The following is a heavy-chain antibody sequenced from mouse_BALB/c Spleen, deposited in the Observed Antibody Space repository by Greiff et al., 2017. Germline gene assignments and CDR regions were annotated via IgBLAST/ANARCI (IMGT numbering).Heavy chain of an antibody. CDR1: GFTFSSYA. J-gene: IGHJ2*01. CDR3: ARRQLGLDY. D-gene: IGHD3-2*01. Sequence: EVMLVESGGGLVKPGGSLKLSCAASGFTFSSYAMSWVRQSPEKRLEWVAEISSGGSYTYYPDTVTGRFTISRDNAKNTLYLEMSSLRSEDTAMYYCARRQLGLDYWGQGTTLTVSS. CDR2: ISSGGSYT. V-gene: IGHV5-9-4*01.